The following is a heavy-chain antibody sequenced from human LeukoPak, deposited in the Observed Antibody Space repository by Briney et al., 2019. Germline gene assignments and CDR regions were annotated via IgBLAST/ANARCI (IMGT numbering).Heavy chain of an antibody. D-gene: IGHD4-17*01. V-gene: IGHV3-21*01. J-gene: IGHJ4*02. CDR2: ISSSSSNT. CDR1: GFTFSSST. Sequence: GGSLRLSCAASGFTFSSSTMNWVRQAPGQGLEWVSSISSSSSNTHYADTVKGRFTISRDNAKNSLYLQMNSLRDEDTAVYYCVYGDNRGYWGQGTLVTVSS. CDR3: VYGDNRGY.